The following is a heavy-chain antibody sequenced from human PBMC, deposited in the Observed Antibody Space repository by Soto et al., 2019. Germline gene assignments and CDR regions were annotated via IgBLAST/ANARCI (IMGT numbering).Heavy chain of an antibody. V-gene: IGHV4-39*01. CDR1: GYSVSSSDYH. CDR2: MFYIGLT. J-gene: IGHJ6*02. CDR3: GLLTGPLSDRKGIHA. Sequence: SETLSLTCSVSGYSVSSSDYHWAWIRQPPGKGLEWFGRMFYIGLTYYNPSLKTRVPLSVDPSNNHFSVRLNSVTAADTSLYYCGLLTGPLSDRKGIHAWGQRNTGTAS. D-gene: IGHD3-16*02.